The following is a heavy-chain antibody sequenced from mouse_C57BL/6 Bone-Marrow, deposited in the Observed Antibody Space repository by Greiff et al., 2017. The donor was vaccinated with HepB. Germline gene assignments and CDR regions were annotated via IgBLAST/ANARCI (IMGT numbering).Heavy chain of an antibody. CDR2: IYPGDGDT. CDR1: GYAFSSSW. CDR3: AREGTYDYEGGYYAMDY. Sequence: VHLVESGPELVKPGASVKISCKASGYAFSSSWMNWVKQRPGKGLEWIGRIYPGDGDTNYNGKFKGKATLTADKSSSTAYMQLSSLTSEDSAVYFCAREGTYDYEGGYYAMDYWGQGTSVTVSS. J-gene: IGHJ4*01. V-gene: IGHV1-82*01. D-gene: IGHD2-4*01.